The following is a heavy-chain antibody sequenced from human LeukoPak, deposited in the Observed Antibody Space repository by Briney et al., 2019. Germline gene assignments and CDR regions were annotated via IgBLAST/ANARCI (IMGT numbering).Heavy chain of an antibody. J-gene: IGHJ6*03. CDR2: ISNSGSNT. D-gene: IGHD3-3*01. CDR3: AARRGYYHYMDA. Sequence: GGSLRLSCAASGFTFSSYAVAWVHQAPGKGLEWVSSISNSGSNTYYADSVKGRFTTSRDNSKNTLSLQMNSLTAEDTAVYYCAARRGYYHYMDAWGKGTTVTVSS. CDR1: GFTFSSYA. V-gene: IGHV3-23*01.